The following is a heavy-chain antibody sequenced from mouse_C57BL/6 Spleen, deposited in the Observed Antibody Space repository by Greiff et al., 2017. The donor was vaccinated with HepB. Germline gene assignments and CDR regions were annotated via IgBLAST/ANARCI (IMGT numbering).Heavy chain of an antibody. Sequence: EVKLVESGGGLVQPKGSLKLSCAASGFSFNTYAMNWVRQAPGKGLEWVARIRSKSNNYATYYADSVKDRFTISRDDSASMLYLQMNNLKTEDTAMYYCVRQYYYGSSYPSYWYFDVWGTGTTVTVSS. CDR1: GFSFNTYA. CDR3: VRQYYYGSSYPSYWYFDV. D-gene: IGHD1-1*01. J-gene: IGHJ1*03. V-gene: IGHV10-1*01. CDR2: IRSKSNNYAT.